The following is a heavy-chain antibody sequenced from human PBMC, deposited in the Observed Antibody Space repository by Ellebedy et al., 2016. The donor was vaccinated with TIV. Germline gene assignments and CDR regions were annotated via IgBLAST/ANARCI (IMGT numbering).Heavy chain of an antibody. J-gene: IGHJ3*02. Sequence: GESLKISXAASGFTFSSYAMSWVRKAPGKGLEWVSAISGSGGSTYYADSVKGRFTISRDNSKNTLYLQMNSLRAEDTAVYYCARGRIVGARIDAFDIWGQGTMVTVSS. D-gene: IGHD1-26*01. CDR2: ISGSGGST. CDR1: GFTFSSYA. V-gene: IGHV3-23*01. CDR3: ARGRIVGARIDAFDI.